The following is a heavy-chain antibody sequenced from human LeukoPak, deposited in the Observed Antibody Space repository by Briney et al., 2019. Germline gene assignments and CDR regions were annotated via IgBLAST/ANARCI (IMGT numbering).Heavy chain of an antibody. CDR2: IKADGDEK. J-gene: IGHJ1*01. CDR1: GFTFIDYW. CDR3: ARGYCDRTDCYGAPDW. Sequence: PGGSLRLSCAASGFTFIDYWMHWVRQRPNKGLEWVANIKADGDEKHYVHSVRGRFTISRDNATNQVFLQMNSLRVDDTAVYYCARGYCDRTDCYGAPDWWGQGTLVTVSS. D-gene: IGHD2-2*01. V-gene: IGHV3-7*04.